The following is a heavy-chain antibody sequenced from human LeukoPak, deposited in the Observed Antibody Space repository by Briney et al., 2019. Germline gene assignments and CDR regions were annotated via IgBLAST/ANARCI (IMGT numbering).Heavy chain of an antibody. J-gene: IGHJ4*02. D-gene: IGHD6-13*01. CDR3: AKDLRYSSSWPGGD. Sequence: GRSLRLSCAASGFTFDDYAMHWVRQAPGKGLEWVSGVSWNSGSIGCADSVKGRFTISRDNAKNSLYLQMNSLRAEDTALYYCAKDLRYSSSWPGGDWGQGTLVTVSS. CDR1: GFTFDDYA. V-gene: IGHV3-9*01. CDR2: VSWNSGSI.